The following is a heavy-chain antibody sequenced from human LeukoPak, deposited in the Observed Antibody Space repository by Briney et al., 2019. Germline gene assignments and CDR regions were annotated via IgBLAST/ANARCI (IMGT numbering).Heavy chain of an antibody. CDR2: INPNSGGT. V-gene: IGHV1-2*02. J-gene: IGHJ4*02. D-gene: IGHD6-19*01. Sequence: ASVKVSCKASGYTFTGYYMHWVRQAPGQGLEWMGWINPNSGGTNYAQKFQGRVTMTRDTSISTAYMELSRLRSDDTAVYYCARSSAGTEPTDYWGQGTLVTVSS. CDR1: GYTFTGYY. CDR3: ARSSAGTEPTDY.